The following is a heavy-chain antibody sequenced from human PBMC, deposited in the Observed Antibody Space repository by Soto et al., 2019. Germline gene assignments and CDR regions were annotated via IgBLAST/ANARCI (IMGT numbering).Heavy chain of an antibody. Sequence: QVQLQESGPGMVKPSQTLSLTCTVSGGSISSGDYYWSWIRQPTGKGLEWIGYIYYSGSTYYNPSLKSRATISVDTSKNQFSLKLSSVTAADTAVYYCARAAYRYGYREDEWGQGTLVTVSS. D-gene: IGHD5-18*01. CDR3: ARAAYRYGYREDE. V-gene: IGHV4-30-4*01. CDR2: IYYSGST. CDR1: GGSISSGDYY. J-gene: IGHJ4*02.